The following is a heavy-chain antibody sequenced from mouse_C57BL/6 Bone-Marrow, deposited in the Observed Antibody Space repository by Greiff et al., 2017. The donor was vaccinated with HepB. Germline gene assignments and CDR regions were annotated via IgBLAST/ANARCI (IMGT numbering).Heavy chain of an antibody. CDR3: ARRPPPLYAMDY. V-gene: IGHV5-12*01. CDR2: ISNGGGST. J-gene: IGHJ4*01. Sequence: EVNVVESGGGLVQPGGSLKLSCAASGFTFSDYYMYWVRQTPEKRLEWVAYISNGGGSTYYPDTVKGRFTISRDNAKNTLYLQMSRLKSEDTAMYYCARRPPPLYAMDYWGQGTSVTVSS. CDR1: GFTFSDYY.